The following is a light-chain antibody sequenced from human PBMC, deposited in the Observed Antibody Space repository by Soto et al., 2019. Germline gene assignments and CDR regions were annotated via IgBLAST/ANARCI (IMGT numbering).Light chain of an antibody. CDR2: DSS. V-gene: IGKV3-11*01. CDR3: QQRNVWPPIT. CDR1: QNVRTS. J-gene: IGKJ5*01. Sequence: ELVLTQSPSTLSFTPGERATLSCRASQNVRTSLAWYQQKPGQPPRLLIYDSSNRANGVPARFGGSGSGTDFTLTIDSLEPEDFAVYYCQQRNVWPPITFGQGTRLEIK.